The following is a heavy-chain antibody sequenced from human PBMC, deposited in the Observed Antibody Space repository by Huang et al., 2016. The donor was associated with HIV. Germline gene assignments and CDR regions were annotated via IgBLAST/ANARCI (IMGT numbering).Heavy chain of an antibody. D-gene: IGHD3-22*01. CDR2: ISGSGDAT. J-gene: IGHJ3*01. V-gene: IGHV3-23*01. CDR3: SKVGSYNHDSGADFNV. Sequence: APGKGLEWVSVISGSGDATDRADSVKGRFTISTDNSKNMVFVEMNRLTVEDTAVYYCSKVGSYNHDSGADFNVWGRGTTVTVSS.